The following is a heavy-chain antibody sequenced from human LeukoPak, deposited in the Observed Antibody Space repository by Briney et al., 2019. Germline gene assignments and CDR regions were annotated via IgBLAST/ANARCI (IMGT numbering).Heavy chain of an antibody. Sequence: ASVKVSCKASGYTFTGYYMHWVRQAPGQGLEWMGWINPNSGGTNYAQKFQGRVTMTRDTSISTAYMELSRLRSDDTAVYYCARGPYCSGGSCYFVFFDYRGQGTLVTVSS. CDR3: ARGPYCSGGSCYFVFFDY. CDR2: INPNSGGT. V-gene: IGHV1-2*02. CDR1: GYTFTGYY. D-gene: IGHD2-15*01. J-gene: IGHJ4*02.